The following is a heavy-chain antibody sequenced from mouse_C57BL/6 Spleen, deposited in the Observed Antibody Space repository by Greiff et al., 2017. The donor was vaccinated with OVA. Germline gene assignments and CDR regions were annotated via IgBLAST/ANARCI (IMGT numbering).Heavy chain of an antibody. V-gene: IGHV1-64*01. J-gene: IGHJ4*01. Sequence: VQLQQPGAELVKPGASVKLSCKASGYTFTSYWMNWVKQRPGQGLEWIGMIYPNSGSTNYNEKFKSKATLTVDKSSSTAYMQLSSLTSEDSADYDCARTQGSTGSYYDAMDYWGQGTSVTVSS. CDR2: IYPNSGST. CDR3: ARTQGSTGSYYDAMDY. CDR1: GYTFTSYW. D-gene: IGHD3-2*02.